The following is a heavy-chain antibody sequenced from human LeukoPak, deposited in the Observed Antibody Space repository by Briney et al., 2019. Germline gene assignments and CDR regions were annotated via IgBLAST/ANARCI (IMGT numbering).Heavy chain of an antibody. D-gene: IGHD6-13*01. CDR2: ISSSSTYI. CDR1: GSTFSSYS. J-gene: IGHJ4*02. V-gene: IGHV3-21*01. Sequence: PGGSLRLSCAASGSTFSSYSINWVRQAPGKGLEWVSSISSSSTYIYYADSVKGRFTISRDNAKNSLYLQMNSLRAEDTAVYYCARGGQQLVPDYWGQGTLVTVSS. CDR3: ARGGQQLVPDY.